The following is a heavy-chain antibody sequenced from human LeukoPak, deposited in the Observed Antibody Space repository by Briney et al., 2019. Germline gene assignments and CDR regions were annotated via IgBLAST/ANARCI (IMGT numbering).Heavy chain of an antibody. CDR3: ARTYCSTKACSYFDF. V-gene: IGHV5-51*01. CDR1: GYSFTTYW. Sequence: GESLRISFEGSGYSFTTYWIAWVRQMPGKGLEWMGVIYSDDSDTKYSPSFQGQVTIPIDKSIRTAYLQWSSLKASDTAVYYCARTYCSTKACSYFDFWGQGTLVTVSS. J-gene: IGHJ4*02. CDR2: IYSDDSDT. D-gene: IGHD2-2*01.